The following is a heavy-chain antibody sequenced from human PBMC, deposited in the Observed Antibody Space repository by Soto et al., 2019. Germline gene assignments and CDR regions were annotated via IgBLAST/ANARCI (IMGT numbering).Heavy chain of an antibody. CDR1: GYTFTSYA. J-gene: IGHJ6*02. V-gene: IGHV1-3*01. D-gene: IGHD6-19*01. CDR3: ARGVAVDYYYGMDV. CDR2: INAGNGNT. Sequence: AASGRVSCKASGYTFTSYAMHWVRQAPGQRLEWMGWINAGNGNTKYSQKFQGRVTITRDTSASTAYMELSSLRSEDTAVYYCARGVAVDYYYGMDVPGQGTPVTAS.